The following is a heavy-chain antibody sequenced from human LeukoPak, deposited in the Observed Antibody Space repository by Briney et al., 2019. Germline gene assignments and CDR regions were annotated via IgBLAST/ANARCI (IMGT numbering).Heavy chain of an antibody. Sequence: GGSLRLSCAASGFTFSSYAMSWVRQAPGKGLEWVSAVSGSGGSTYYADSVKGRFTISRDNSKNTLYLQMNSLRAEDTAVYYCAKISYYYDSSGSDYWGQGTLVTVSS. J-gene: IGHJ4*02. CDR2: VSGSGGST. CDR1: GFTFSSYA. V-gene: IGHV3-23*01. D-gene: IGHD3-22*01. CDR3: AKISYYYDSSGSDY.